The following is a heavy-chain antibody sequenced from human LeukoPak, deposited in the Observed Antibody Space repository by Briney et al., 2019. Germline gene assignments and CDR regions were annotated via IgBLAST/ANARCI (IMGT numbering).Heavy chain of an antibody. Sequence: GRSLRLSCAASGFTFDDYAMHWVRQAPGKGLEWVSGISWNSGSIGYADSVKGRFTISRDNAKNSLYLQINSLRAEDTALYYCAKGKDGGKGSVAFDIWGQGTMVTVSS. V-gene: IGHV3-9*01. CDR2: ISWNSGSI. CDR1: GFTFDDYA. CDR3: AKGKDGGKGSVAFDI. D-gene: IGHD4-23*01. J-gene: IGHJ3*02.